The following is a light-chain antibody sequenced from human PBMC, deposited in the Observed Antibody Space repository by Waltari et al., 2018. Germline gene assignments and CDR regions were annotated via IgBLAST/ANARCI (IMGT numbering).Light chain of an antibody. J-gene: IGKJ3*01. V-gene: IGKV3-15*01. CDR3: QQYNAWPLT. Sequence: DRVMTQSQVILSVSPGERAILSCRASQSIGNNLAWYQKKPGQPPRLLIYRASTRVTGIPARFSGSGSGTQFNLTISSLQSEDFAVYFCQQYNAWPLTFGPGTKVHIK. CDR1: QSIGNN. CDR2: RAS.